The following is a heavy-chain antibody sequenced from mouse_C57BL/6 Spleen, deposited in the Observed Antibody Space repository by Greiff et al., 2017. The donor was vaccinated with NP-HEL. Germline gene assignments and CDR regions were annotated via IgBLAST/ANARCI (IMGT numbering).Heavy chain of an antibody. CDR2: INSDGGST. D-gene: IGHD2-2*01. J-gene: IGHJ1*03. Sequence: DVPLVESGGGLVQPGESLKLSCESNEYAFPSHDMSWVRKTPEQRLELVAAINSDGGSTYYPDTLARRFIFSRDNTKKTLYLQKRSLRSDDTALYYCARRGYDGGYFDVWGTGTTVTVSS. CDR1: EYAFPSHD. CDR3: ARRGYDGGYFDV. V-gene: IGHV5-2*01.